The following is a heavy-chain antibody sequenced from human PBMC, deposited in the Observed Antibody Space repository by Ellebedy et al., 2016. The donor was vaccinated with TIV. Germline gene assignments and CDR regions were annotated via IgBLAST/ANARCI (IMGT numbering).Heavy chain of an antibody. CDR3: AGDPPNSGWQLAY. V-gene: IGHV3-7*01. Sequence: GESLKISCEASGFTFTSSWMYWVRQAPGKGLEWVATVKQDGTEKFYVDSVKGRFTISRDNAKKSLYLQMTSLRVEDTAVYYCAGDPPNSGWQLAYWGQGALVTVSS. D-gene: IGHD6-19*01. CDR2: VKQDGTEK. J-gene: IGHJ4*02. CDR1: GFTFTSSW.